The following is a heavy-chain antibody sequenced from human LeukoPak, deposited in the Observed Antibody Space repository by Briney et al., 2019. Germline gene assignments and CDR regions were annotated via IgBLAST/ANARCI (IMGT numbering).Heavy chain of an antibody. CDR1: GFTFSSYN. CDR2: ITSSSTYI. Sequence: PGGSLRLSCAASGFTFSSYNMNWVRQAPGKGLEWVSSITSSSTYIYYADSVKGRFTISRDNARNSLYLQMNSLRAEDTAVYYCARDPYSGSYGDYYYYYMDVWGKGTTVTISS. CDR3: ARDPYSGSYGDYYYYYMDV. J-gene: IGHJ6*03. D-gene: IGHD1-26*01. V-gene: IGHV3-21*01.